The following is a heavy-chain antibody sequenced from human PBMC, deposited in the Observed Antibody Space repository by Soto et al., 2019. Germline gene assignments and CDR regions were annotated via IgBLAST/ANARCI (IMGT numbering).Heavy chain of an antibody. V-gene: IGHV1-18*01. Sequence: QIQLVQSGAEVKKPGASVKVSCKASGYTFSSYHITWVRQAPGQGLEWMGWISAYNGNTNYAQNLQGRVTMTTAPSTSTAYMELRSLRSDATAVYYCARDLPPVDYWGQGTLVTVSS. CDR3: ARDLPPVDY. CDR2: ISAYNGNT. CDR1: GYTFSSYH. J-gene: IGHJ4*02.